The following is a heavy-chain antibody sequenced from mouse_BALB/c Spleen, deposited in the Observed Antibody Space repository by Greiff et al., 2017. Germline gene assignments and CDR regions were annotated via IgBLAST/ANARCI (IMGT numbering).Heavy chain of an antibody. J-gene: IGHJ3*01. CDR3: ARGITTGFAY. Sequence: VQRVESGAELVRPGVSVKISCKGSGYTFTDYAMHWVKQSHAKSLEWIGVISTYYGDASYNQKFKGKATMTVDKSSSTAYMELARLTSEDSAIYYCARGITTGFAYWGQGTLVTVSA. CDR2: ISTYYGDA. D-gene: IGHD1-2*01. V-gene: IGHV1S137*01. CDR1: GYTFTDYA.